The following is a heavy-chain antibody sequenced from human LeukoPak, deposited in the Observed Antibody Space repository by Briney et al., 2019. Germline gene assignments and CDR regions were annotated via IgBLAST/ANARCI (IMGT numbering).Heavy chain of an antibody. CDR1: GGSISSSGYY. Sequence: PSETLSLTCTVSGGSISSSGYYWGWIRQPPGKGLEWIGIMYYSGSSSYNPSLKSRVTISVDTSKNQFSPRLTSVTAADTAVYYCARYSSSQGWFDPWGQGTLVTVSS. CDR3: ARYSSSQGWFDP. CDR2: MYYSGSS. D-gene: IGHD2-2*01. V-gene: IGHV4-39*01. J-gene: IGHJ5*02.